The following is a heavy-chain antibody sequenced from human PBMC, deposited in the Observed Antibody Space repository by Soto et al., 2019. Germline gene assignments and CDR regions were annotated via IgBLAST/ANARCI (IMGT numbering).Heavy chain of an antibody. Sequence: EVQLLESGGGLVQPGGSLRLSCAASGFTFRGYAMTWVRQAPGKGLDWVSTISNGDGNTYYADSVKGRFTISRDNSKNTLYLQMNSLRAEDTAVYYCGILKGVAGWYFDYWGQGTLVTISS. J-gene: IGHJ4*02. CDR2: ISNGDGNT. D-gene: IGHD6-19*01. CDR3: GILKGVAGWYFDY. V-gene: IGHV3-23*01. CDR1: GFTFRGYA.